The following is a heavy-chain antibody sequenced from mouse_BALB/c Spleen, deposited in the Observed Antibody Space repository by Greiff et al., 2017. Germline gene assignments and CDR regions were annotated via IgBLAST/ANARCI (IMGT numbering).Heavy chain of an antibody. CDR3: ARGYRYDGTWFAY. D-gene: IGHD2-14*01. V-gene: IGHV2-6-7*01. Sequence: VKLMESGPGLVAPSQSLSITCTVSGFSLTGYGVNWVRQPPGKGLEWLGMIWGDGSTDYNSALKSRLSISKDNSKSQVFLKMNSLQTDDTARYYCARGYRYDGTWFAYWGQGTLVTVSA. CDR1: GFSLTGYG. CDR2: IWGDGST. J-gene: IGHJ3*01.